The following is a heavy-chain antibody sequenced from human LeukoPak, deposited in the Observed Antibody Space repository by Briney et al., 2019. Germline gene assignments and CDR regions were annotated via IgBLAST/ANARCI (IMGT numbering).Heavy chain of an antibody. Sequence: SCKVSGYTLTELSMHWVRQAPGKGLEWVAVISYDGSKKYYADSVKGRFTISRDNSKNTLYLQMNSLRAEDTAVYYCAKDFGGTCFDYWGQGTLVTVSS. CDR1: GYTLTELS. D-gene: IGHD2-15*01. J-gene: IGHJ4*02. V-gene: IGHV3-30*18. CDR2: ISYDGSKK. CDR3: AKDFGGTCFDY.